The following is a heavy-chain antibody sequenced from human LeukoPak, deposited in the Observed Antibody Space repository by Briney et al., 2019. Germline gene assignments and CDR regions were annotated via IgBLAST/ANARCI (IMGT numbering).Heavy chain of an antibody. D-gene: IGHD4-17*01. CDR3: ARGFPTVTHFDY. Sequence: SETLSLTCTVSGGSISSYYWSWIRQPPGKGLEWIGYIYYSGSTNYNPSLMSRVTISVDTSKNQFSLKLSSVTAADTAVYYCARGFPTVTHFDYWGQGTLVTVSS. J-gene: IGHJ4*02. CDR1: GGSISSYY. V-gene: IGHV4-59*01. CDR2: IYYSGST.